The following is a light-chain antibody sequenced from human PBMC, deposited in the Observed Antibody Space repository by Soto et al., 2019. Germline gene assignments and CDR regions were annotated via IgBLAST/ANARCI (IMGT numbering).Light chain of an antibody. Sequence: QSVLTQPRSVSGSPGQSVTISCTGTSSDVGGYNYVSWYQQPPGKAPKLIIYDVNRRPSGVPDRFSGSKSGNTASLTISGLQAEDEADYYCCSYAGRYTYVFGTGTKVTVL. CDR2: DVN. CDR1: SSDVGGYNY. V-gene: IGLV2-11*01. J-gene: IGLJ1*01. CDR3: CSYAGRYTYV.